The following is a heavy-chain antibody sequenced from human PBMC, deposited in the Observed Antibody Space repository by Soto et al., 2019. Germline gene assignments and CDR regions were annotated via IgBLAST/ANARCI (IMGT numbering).Heavy chain of an antibody. D-gene: IGHD3-10*01. CDR1: GGSFSGYY. J-gene: IGHJ6*02. CDR3: GRACYYGSGRYYVVYYYYGMDV. Sequence: SETLSLTCAVYGGSFSGYYWSWIRQPPGKGLEWIGESNHSGSTNYNPSLKSRVTISVDTSKNQFSLKLSSVTAADTAVYYCGRACYYGSGRYYVVYYYYGMDVWRPGPTVTASS. CDR2: SNHSGST. V-gene: IGHV4-34*01.